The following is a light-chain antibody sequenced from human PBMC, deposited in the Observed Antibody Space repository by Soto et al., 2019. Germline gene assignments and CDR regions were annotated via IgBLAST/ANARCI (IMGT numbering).Light chain of an antibody. Sequence: DIQMTQSPSSLSASVGDRVTITCRASQGISNYLAWYQQKPGKVPKLLIYAASTLQSGVPSRFSGSGSGTDFTLTISSLQSEDVATYYCQNSRAFGQGTKVDI. CDR1: QGISNY. V-gene: IGKV1-27*01. CDR2: AAS. CDR3: QNSRA. J-gene: IGKJ1*01.